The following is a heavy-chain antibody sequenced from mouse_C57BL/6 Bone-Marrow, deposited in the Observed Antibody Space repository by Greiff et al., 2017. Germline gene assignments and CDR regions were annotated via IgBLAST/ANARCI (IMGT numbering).Heavy chain of an antibody. Sequence: QVQLQQPGAELVMPGASVKLSCKASGYTFTSYWMHWVKQRPGQGLEWIGEIDPSDSYTNYNQKFKGKSTLTVDKSSSTAYMQLSSLTSEDSAVYYCALYPYYFDYWGQGTTLTLSS. D-gene: IGHD2-1*01. V-gene: IGHV1-69*01. CDR1: GYTFTSYW. J-gene: IGHJ2*01. CDR3: ALYPYYFDY. CDR2: IDPSDSYT.